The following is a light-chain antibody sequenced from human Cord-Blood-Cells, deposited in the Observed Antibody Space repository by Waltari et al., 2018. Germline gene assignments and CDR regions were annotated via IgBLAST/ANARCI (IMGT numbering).Light chain of an antibody. CDR2: DAS. V-gene: IGKV3-11*01. Sequence: EIVLTQSPATLSLSPGESATLSCRASQSVSSYLAWYQQKPGQAPSLLIYDASNRATGIPARFSGSGSGTDFTLTISSLEPEDFAVYYCQQRSNWPLTFGGGTKVEIK. CDR1: QSVSSY. CDR3: QQRSNWPLT. J-gene: IGKJ4*01.